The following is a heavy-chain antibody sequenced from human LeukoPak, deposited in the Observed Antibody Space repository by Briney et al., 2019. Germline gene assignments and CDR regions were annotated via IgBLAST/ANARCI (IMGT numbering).Heavy chain of an antibody. V-gene: IGHV3-23*01. CDR1: GLTFSSFA. Sequence: GGSLRLSCVVSGLTFSSFAMSWVRQAPGKGLEWVSAISGSGGSTYYVDSVKGRITISRDNSKNTLYLQMNSLRAEDTAVYYCAKALSNYDILTGYYSARWFDPWGQGTLVTVSS. J-gene: IGHJ5*02. CDR2: ISGSGGST. D-gene: IGHD3-9*01. CDR3: AKALSNYDILTGYYSARWFDP.